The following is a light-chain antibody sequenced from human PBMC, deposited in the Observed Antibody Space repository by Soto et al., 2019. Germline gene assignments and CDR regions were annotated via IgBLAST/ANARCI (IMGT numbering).Light chain of an antibody. V-gene: IGLV2-14*01. CDR2: EVS. CDR3: YSYRGSNAWV. CDR1: SSDVGAYNF. Sequence: QSALTQPASVSGSPGQSITISCTGTSSDVGAYNFVSWYQHHPGTAPKLMIYEVSHRPSGASNRFSGSKSGNTASLTISGLQTEDEADYYCYSYRGSNAWVFGGGTKLTVL. J-gene: IGLJ3*02.